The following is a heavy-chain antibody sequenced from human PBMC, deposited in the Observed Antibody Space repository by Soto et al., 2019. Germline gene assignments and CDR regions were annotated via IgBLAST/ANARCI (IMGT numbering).Heavy chain of an antibody. CDR3: ARRRYPDYYGSGSSFDY. CDR2: INHSGST. D-gene: IGHD3-10*01. CDR1: GGSFSGYY. V-gene: IGHV4-34*01. J-gene: IGHJ4*02. Sequence: QVQLQQWGAGLLKPSETLSLTCAVYGGSFSGYYWSWIRQPPGKGLEWIGEINHSGSTNYNPSLKSRVTISVDTSKNQFSLKLSSVTAADTAVYYCARRRYPDYYGSGSSFDYWGQGTLVTVSS.